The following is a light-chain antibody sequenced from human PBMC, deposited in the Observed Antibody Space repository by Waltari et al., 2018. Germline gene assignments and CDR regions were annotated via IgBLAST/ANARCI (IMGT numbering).Light chain of an antibody. V-gene: IGLV1-44*01. J-gene: IGLJ3*02. Sequence: QSVLTQPPSVSGTPGQRVTISCSGSNSNIGGNFVNWYQQLPGKAPKLLIYKDNQGPSGVPDRFSASKSGTSAALAITGLQSEDEADYYCAVWDDSLGGVFGGGTKLTVL. CDR3: AVWDDSLGGV. CDR2: KDN. CDR1: NSNIGGNF.